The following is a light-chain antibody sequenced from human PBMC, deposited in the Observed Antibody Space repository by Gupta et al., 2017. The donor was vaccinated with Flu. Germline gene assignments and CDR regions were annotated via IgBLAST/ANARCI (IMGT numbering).Light chain of an antibody. CDR2: SNN. CDR3: AAWDDSRNGQV. J-gene: IGLJ3*02. CDR1: SSNIGSNT. Sequence: QSVLTQPPSASGPPGQRATISCSGSSSNIGSNTVNWYQQRPGTAPKLLIYSNNQRPSGVPDRFSGSKSGTSASLAISGLQAEDEADYYCAAWDDSRNGQVFGGGTKLTVL. V-gene: IGLV1-44*01.